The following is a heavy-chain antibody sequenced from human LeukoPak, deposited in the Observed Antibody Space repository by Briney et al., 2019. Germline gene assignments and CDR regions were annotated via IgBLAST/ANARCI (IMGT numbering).Heavy chain of an antibody. V-gene: IGHV1-69*05. CDR3: ARATGRGYTYGAAAY. CDR2: IHPTFGAP. D-gene: IGHD5-18*01. Sequence: SVKVSCNSSGGILSSYVITWVRQAPGQGLEWMGGIHPTFGAPNYAQKFQGRVMITTDESTGTDYMELFSLTSEDTAVYYCARATGRGYTYGAAAYWGQGTLVTVSS. CDR1: GGILSSYV. J-gene: IGHJ4*02.